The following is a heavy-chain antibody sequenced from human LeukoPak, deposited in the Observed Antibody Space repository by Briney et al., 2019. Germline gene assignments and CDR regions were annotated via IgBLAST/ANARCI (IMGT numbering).Heavy chain of an antibody. V-gene: IGHV1-69*13. CDR1: GGTFSSYA. D-gene: IGHD3-3*01. CDR2: IIPIFGTA. J-gene: IGHJ6*02. Sequence: SVKVSCKASGGTFSSYAISWVQQAPGQGLEWMGGIIPIFGTANYAQKFQGRVTITADESTSTAYMELSSLRSEDTAVYYCARDFGLRFLEWTTYYYGMDVWGQGTTVTVSS. CDR3: ARDFGLRFLEWTTYYYGMDV.